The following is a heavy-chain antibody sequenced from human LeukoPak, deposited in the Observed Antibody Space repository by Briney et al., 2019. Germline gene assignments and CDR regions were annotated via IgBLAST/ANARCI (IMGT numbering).Heavy chain of an antibody. V-gene: IGHV1-8*01. Sequence: ASVKVSCKASGYTFTSYDINWVRQATGQGLEWMGWMNPNSGNTGYAQKFQGRVTMTRNTSISTAYMELSSLRSEDTAVYYCARGGWFGELLEATYYYGMDVWGQGTTVTVSS. CDR3: ARGGWFGELLEATYYYGMDV. CDR1: GYTFTSYD. J-gene: IGHJ6*02. D-gene: IGHD3-10*01. CDR2: MNPNSGNT.